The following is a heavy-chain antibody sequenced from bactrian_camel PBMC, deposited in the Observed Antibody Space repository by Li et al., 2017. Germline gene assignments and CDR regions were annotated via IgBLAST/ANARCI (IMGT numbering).Heavy chain of an antibody. Sequence: HVQLVESGGGSVLPGGRLTLSCLKSGFTYGTNCMGWFRQAPGKDREDREGVAAIDSDGSTSYADSVKGRFTISRDSARNTVYLQMNNLQPEDTATYYCAEGRGSRGEHCYSLNYWGQGTQVTVS. CDR1: GFTYGTNC. V-gene: IGHV3S53*01. D-gene: IGHD6*01. J-gene: IGHJ4*01. CDR3: AEGRGSRGEHCYSLNY. CDR2: IDSDGST.